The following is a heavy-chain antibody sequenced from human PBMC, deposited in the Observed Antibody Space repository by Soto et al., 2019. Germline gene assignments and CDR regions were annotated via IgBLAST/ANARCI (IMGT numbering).Heavy chain of an antibody. V-gene: IGHV1-18*01. D-gene: IGHD6-13*01. CDR1: GYTFTSYG. J-gene: IGHJ5*02. CDR2: ISAYNGNT. Sequence: ASVKVSCKASGYTFTSYGISWVRQAPGQGLEWMGWISAYNGNTNYAQKLQGRVTMTTDTSTSTAYMELRSLRSDDTAVYYCARDIAAAGVVWFDPWAQGTLVTVSS. CDR3: ARDIAAAGVVWFDP.